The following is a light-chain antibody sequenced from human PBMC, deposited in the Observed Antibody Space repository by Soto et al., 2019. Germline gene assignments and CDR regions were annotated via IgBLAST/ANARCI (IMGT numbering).Light chain of an antibody. Sequence: DIQMTQSPSTLSGSVGDRVTITCRASQTISSWLAWYQQKPGKAPKLLIYKASTLKSGVPSRFSGSGSGTEFTLTISSLQPDDFATYHCQHYNTLSGTFGQGTKVDIK. CDR3: QHYNTLSGT. V-gene: IGKV1-5*03. J-gene: IGKJ1*01. CDR2: KAS. CDR1: QTISSW.